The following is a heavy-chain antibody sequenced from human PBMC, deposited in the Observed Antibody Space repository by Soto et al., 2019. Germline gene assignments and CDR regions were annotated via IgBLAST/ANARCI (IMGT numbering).Heavy chain of an antibody. J-gene: IGHJ4*02. CDR3: ARRGSGSYYDY. CDR1: GFTFSSYA. CDR2: ISGSGDST. V-gene: IGHV3-23*01. Sequence: EVQLLESGGRLIQPGVSLRLFCAASGFTFSSYAMRWLRQAPGKGLEWVSAISGSGDSTYYADSVKGRFTISRDNSKNTVYLQMNSLRGEDTAVYYCARRGSGSYYDYWGQGTLVTVSS. D-gene: IGHD1-26*01.